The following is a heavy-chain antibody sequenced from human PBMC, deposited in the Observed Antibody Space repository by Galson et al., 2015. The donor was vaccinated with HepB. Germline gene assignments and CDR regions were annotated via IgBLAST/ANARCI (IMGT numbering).Heavy chain of an antibody. CDR1: GDSISSSSYY. CDR2: IYNSGST. Sequence: SETLSLTCTVSGDSISSSSYYWGWIRQPPGKGLEWIGNIYNSGSTYYNPSLKSRVTISVDTSKNQFSLNLSSVTAADTAVYYCASPTPRYSSGWPPFDHWGQGTLVTVSS. J-gene: IGHJ4*02. V-gene: IGHV4-39*01. D-gene: IGHD6-19*01. CDR3: ASPTPRYSSGWPPFDH.